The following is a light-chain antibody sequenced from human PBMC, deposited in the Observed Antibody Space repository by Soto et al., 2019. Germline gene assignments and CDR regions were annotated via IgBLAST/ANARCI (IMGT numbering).Light chain of an antibody. J-gene: IGKJ3*01. CDR2: DAS. CDR1: HDITCY. Sequence: DIHMTQSPSSLSASVGDRVTITSQASHDITCYLNWYQHKPGKGPKLLIYDASILEAGVTSRLSGSGSGTDLTFTSSSLQLEEVATYYCQKGDYLPIFGRGTTVDFK. V-gene: IGKV1-33*01. CDR3: QKGDYLPI.